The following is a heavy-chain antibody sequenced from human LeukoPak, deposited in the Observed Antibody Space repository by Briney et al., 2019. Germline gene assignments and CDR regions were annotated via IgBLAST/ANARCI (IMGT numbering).Heavy chain of an antibody. D-gene: IGHD3-22*01. J-gene: IGHJ5*02. Sequence: ASVKVTCKSSVYTFTGYYMHWVRQAPGQGLEWMGFINPNSCGTNNAQKFQDRVIMTRDTYISTAYMELSRLRSDDTAVYYCARGPHITMIVVGTKAGARYNWFDPWGQGTLVTVSS. CDR3: ARGPHITMIVVGTKAGARYNWFDP. V-gene: IGHV1-2*02. CDR1: VYTFTGYY. CDR2: INPNSCGT.